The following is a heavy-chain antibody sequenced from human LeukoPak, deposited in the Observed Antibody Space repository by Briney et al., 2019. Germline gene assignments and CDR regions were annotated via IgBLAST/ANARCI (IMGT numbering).Heavy chain of an antibody. Sequence: SETLSLTCAVYGGSFSGYYWSWIRQPPRKGLEWIGEINHSGSTNYNPSLKSRVTISVDTSKNQFSLKLSSVTAADTAVYYCASRPVTGGWELTFDYWGQGTLVTVSS. V-gene: IGHV4-34*01. J-gene: IGHJ4*02. CDR1: GGSFSGYY. D-gene: IGHD1-26*01. CDR2: INHSGST. CDR3: ASRPVTGGWELTFDY.